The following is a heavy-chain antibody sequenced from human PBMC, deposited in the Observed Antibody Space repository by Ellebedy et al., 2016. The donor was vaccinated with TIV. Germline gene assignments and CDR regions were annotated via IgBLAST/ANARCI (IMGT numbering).Heavy chain of an antibody. CDR2: VSDSDTI. CDR1: GFTFSSYS. CDR3: ARAPSYLGDIVVVPAANLRAYYYGMDV. V-gene: IGHV3-48*01. D-gene: IGHD2-2*01. J-gene: IGHJ6*02. Sequence: PGGSLRLSCAASGFTFSSYSINWVRQAPGKGLEWISYVSDSDTIYYADSVRGRFTISRDKAKKSVYLQMNSLRAEDTAVYYCARAPSYLGDIVVVPAANLRAYYYGMDVWGQGTTVTVSS.